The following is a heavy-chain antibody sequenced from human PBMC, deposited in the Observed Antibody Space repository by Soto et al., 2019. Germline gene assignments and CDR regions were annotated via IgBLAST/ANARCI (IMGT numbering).Heavy chain of an antibody. V-gene: IGHV3-11*01. D-gene: IGHD6-13*01. Sequence: VPLVESGGGLVKPGGSLRLSCAASGFTFSDYYMNWIRQAPGKGLEWVSYISSSGNTIYYADSVKGRFTISRDNAKNSLYLQMNSLRAEDTAVYYCARDVSSSWQGDWLDPWGQGTLVTVSS. CDR3: ARDVSSSWQGDWLDP. CDR1: GFTFSDYY. CDR2: ISSSGNTI. J-gene: IGHJ5*02.